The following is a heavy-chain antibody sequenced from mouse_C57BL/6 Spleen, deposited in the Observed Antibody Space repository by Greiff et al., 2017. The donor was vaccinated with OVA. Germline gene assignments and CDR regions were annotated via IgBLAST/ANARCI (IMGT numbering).Heavy chain of an antibody. CDR1: GYTFTSYW. J-gene: IGHJ2*01. D-gene: IGHD4-1*01. V-gene: IGHV1-61*01. CDR2: IYPSDSET. Sequence: QVQLQQPGAELVRPGSSVKLSCKASGYTFTSYWMEWVKQRPGQGLEWIGNIYPSDSETHYNQKFKDEATLTVDKSSSTAYMQLSSLTSEESAVYYCARRAWDVPVSSYIDYWGQGTTLTVSS. CDR3: ARRAWDVPVSSYIDY.